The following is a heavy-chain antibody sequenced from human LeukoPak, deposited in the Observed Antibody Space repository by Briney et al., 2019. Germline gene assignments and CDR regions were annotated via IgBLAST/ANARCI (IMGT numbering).Heavy chain of an antibody. J-gene: IGHJ3*02. D-gene: IGHD3-22*01. CDR3: ARAEGYYDSSGNDAFDI. Sequence: PGGSLRLSCAASGFTFSSYGMHWVRQAPGKGLEWVAVIWYGGSNKYYADSVKGRFTISIDSSKNTLYLQMNSLRAEDTGVYYCARAEGYYDSSGNDAFDIWGQGTMVTVSS. CDR2: IWYGGSNK. V-gene: IGHV3-33*01. CDR1: GFTFSSYG.